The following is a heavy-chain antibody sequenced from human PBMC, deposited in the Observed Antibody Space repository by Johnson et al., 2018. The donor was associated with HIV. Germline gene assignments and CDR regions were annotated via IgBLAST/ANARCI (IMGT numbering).Heavy chain of an antibody. V-gene: IGHV3-74*01. CDR1: GFTFNTYW. J-gene: IGHJ3*02. Sequence: VQLVESGGGLVQPGGSLRLSCAVSGFTFNTYWMHWVRQAPGKGLVWVARINTAGGSTSYADSVKGRFTISRDNSKNTLYLQMNSLRAEDTAVYYCARDGGNDYGDYVGGGALDIWGQGTMVTVSS. D-gene: IGHD4-17*01. CDR3: ARDGGNDYGDYVGGGALDI. CDR2: INTAGGST.